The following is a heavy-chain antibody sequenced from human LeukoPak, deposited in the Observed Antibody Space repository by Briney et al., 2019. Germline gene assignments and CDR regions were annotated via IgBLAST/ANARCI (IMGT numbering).Heavy chain of an antibody. CDR1: GXTFSSYS. V-gene: IGHV3-48*02. D-gene: IGHD3-10*01. J-gene: IGHJ4*02. Sequence: GGSLRLSCAASGXTFSSYSLNWVRLAPGKGLEWVSYISTTGTPTYYADSVKGRFTISRDNAKNSLYLQMNSLRDEDTAVYYCVREDPSEYGSIDYWGQGTLVTVSS. CDR3: VREDPSEYGSIDY. CDR2: ISTTGTPT.